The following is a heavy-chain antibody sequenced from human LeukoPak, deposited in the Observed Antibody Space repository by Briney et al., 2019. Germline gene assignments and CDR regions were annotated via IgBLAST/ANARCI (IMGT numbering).Heavy chain of an antibody. CDR3: AKDRDGYMGAFDY. Sequence: PGGSLRLSCAASGRTFSGYAMSWVRQAPGKGLEWVADISGSGGSTNYADPVEGRFTISRDNSKDTLYLQMNSLRAEDTALYYCAKDRDGYMGAFDYWGQGTLVTVSS. V-gene: IGHV3-23*01. CDR1: GRTFSGYA. J-gene: IGHJ4*02. CDR2: ISGSGGST. D-gene: IGHD5-24*01.